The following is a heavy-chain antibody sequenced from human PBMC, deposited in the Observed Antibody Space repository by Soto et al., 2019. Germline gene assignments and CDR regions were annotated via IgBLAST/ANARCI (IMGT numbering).Heavy chain of an antibody. D-gene: IGHD3-9*01. CDR3: ARDHQPLAHIWTGYFALDP. Sequence: QVHLVQSGAEVRRPGASVKLSCETSGYSLSSYSLHWVRQAPGQGLEWMGWMKAGKGDTDISHNCRDRVSLTRDTSANTAYVELSRFRFEDTAIYYSARDHQPLAHIWTGYFALDPWGQGTPVTVSS. CDR1: GYSLSSYS. J-gene: IGHJ5*02. V-gene: IGHV1-3*01. CDR2: MKAGKGDT.